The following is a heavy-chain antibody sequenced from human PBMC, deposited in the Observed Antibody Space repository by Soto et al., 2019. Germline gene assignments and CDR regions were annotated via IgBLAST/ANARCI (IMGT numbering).Heavy chain of an antibody. CDR3: TKVVGLAGQD. D-gene: IGHD6-19*01. CDR1: GLTFSNYW. CDR2: IKQDGREK. J-gene: IGHJ4*02. V-gene: IGHV3-7*01. Sequence: EVQLEESGGTLVQPGGSLRLSCAASGLTFSNYWMSWIRQAPGKGLEWVANIKQDGREKYYVDSVRGRFTISRDNAKNSLYLQMSSLRAEHTAVYYCTKVVGLAGQDWGQGTLVTVSS.